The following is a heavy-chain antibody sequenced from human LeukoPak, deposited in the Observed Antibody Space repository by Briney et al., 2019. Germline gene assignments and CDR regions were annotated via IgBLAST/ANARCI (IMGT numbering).Heavy chain of an antibody. CDR1: GYTFTNYG. V-gene: IGHV1-18*01. J-gene: IGHJ4*02. D-gene: IGHD3-22*01. Sequence: GASVKVSCKASGYTFTNYGISWVRQAPGQELEWMGWINTYNGNTNYAQKFQGRVTMTTDTSTSTAYMELRSLRSDDTAVYYCARVVLDHYYDSSGYLGTLDYWGQGTLVTVSS. CDR3: ARVVLDHYYDSSGYLGTLDY. CDR2: INTYNGNT.